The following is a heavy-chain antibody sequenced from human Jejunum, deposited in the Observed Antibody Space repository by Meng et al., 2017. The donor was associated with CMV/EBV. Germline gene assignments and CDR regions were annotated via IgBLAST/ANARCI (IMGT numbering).Heavy chain of an antibody. V-gene: IGHV3-48*03. CDR1: GFTFSSYE. CDR3: ARDQPVAAADY. J-gene: IGHJ4*02. CDR2: ISTSGSTT. Sequence: AASGFTFSSYEMNWVRQAPGRGLEWVSFISTSGSTTYYADSAKGRFTISRDNAKNSLYLQMNSLRAEDTGIYYCARDQPVAAADYWGQGTLVTVSS. D-gene: IGHD6-13*01.